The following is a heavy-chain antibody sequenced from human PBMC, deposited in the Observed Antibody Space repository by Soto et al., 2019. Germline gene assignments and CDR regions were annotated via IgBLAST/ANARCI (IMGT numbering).Heavy chain of an antibody. Sequence: SQTLSLTCDISGDSVSSNSAAWNWIRQSPSGGLEWLGRTYYKSKWNNDYALSVKSRITINPDTSKNQFSLHLSSVTPDDTAVYYCTGITWFRGMDVWGQGTPVTVSS. CDR3: TGITWFRGMDV. D-gene: IGHD3-10*01. J-gene: IGHJ6*02. V-gene: IGHV6-1*01. CDR2: TYYKSKWNN. CDR1: GDSVSSNSAA.